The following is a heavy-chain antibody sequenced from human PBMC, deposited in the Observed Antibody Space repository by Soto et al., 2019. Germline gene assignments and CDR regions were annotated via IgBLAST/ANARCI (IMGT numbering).Heavy chain of an antibody. CDR1: GGSISSGGTGSY. CDR3: ASGHDAYKVRY. CDR2: IYYTGNT. V-gene: IGHV4-31*03. Sequence: QVQLQESGPGLVKPSQTLSLTCTVSGGSISSGGTGSYWTWIRQLPGKGLEWIGYIYYTGNTYYTPSLKSRRTISIDTSENQFSLKLTSVTAADTAVYFCASGHDAYKVRYWGQGTLVTVSS. J-gene: IGHJ4*02. D-gene: IGHD1-1*01.